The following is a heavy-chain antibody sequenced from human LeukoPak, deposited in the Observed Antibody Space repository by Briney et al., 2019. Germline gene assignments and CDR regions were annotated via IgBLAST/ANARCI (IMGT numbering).Heavy chain of an antibody. Sequence: SQTLSLTCVISGESVSSNSAAWNWIRQSPSRGLEWLGRTYYRSKWYNDYAVSVKSRITINADTSKNQFSLQLNSVTPEDTALYYCVRESGAGGDSWGQGTLVTVSS. CDR2: TYYRSKWYN. D-gene: IGHD3-16*01. V-gene: IGHV6-1*01. CDR1: GESVSSNSAA. CDR3: VRESGAGGDS. J-gene: IGHJ5*01.